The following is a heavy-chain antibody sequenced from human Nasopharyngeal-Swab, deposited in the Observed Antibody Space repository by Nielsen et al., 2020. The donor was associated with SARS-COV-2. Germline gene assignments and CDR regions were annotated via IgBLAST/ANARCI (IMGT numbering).Heavy chain of an antibody. D-gene: IGHD3-16*01. V-gene: IGHV3-43*01. Sequence: GGSLRLSCAASGFTFADYTMHWVRQAPGKGLEWVSLISWDGGSTYYADSVKGRFTISRDNSKNSLYLQMNSLRTEDTALYYCAKGGQEGAPYFDYWGQGTLVTVSS. CDR1: GFTFADYT. CDR2: ISWDGGST. J-gene: IGHJ4*02. CDR3: AKGGQEGAPYFDY.